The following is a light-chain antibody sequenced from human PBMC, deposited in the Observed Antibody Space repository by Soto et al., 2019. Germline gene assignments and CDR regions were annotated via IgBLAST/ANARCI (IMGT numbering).Light chain of an antibody. V-gene: IGLV2-14*01. CDR1: SSDVGGYNY. CDR2: DVS. CDR3: RSYTSSSTRV. Sequence: QSALTQPASVSGSPGQSITISCTGTSSDVGGYNYVSWYQQHPGKAPKLMIYDVSNRPSGVSNRFSGSQSGNTASLTISGLQAEDEADYYCRSYTSSSTRVFGGGTKLTVL. J-gene: IGLJ2*01.